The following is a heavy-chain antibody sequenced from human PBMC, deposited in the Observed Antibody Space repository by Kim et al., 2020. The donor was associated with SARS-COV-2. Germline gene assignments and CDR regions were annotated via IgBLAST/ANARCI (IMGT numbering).Heavy chain of an antibody. V-gene: IGHV4-38-2*02. CDR1: DYSVRTGYY. CDR3: AADTPVWYRFDY. J-gene: IGHJ4*02. CDR2: IHQNGNT. D-gene: IGHD1-26*01. Sequence: SETLSLTCSVSDYSVRTGYYWGWIRQAPGKGLEWFATIHQNGNTYYKPSLKDRVTIAVDMSKSQFSLKLNSVTDADTAVFHCAADTPVWYRFDYWGRGASVTVSS.